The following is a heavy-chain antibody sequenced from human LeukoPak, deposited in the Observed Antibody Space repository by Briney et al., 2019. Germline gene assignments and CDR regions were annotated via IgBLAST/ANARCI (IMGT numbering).Heavy chain of an antibody. V-gene: IGHV3-23*01. D-gene: IGHD2-2*01. CDR2: ISGSGGST. J-gene: IGHJ4*02. CDR3: AKDHSVVVPAARFDY. Sequence: GGSLRLSCAASGFTFSSYAMNWVRQAPGKGLEWVSAISGSGGSTYYADSVKGRFTISRDNSKNTLYLQMNSLRAEDTAVYYCAKDHSVVVPAARFDYWGQGTLVTVSS. CDR1: GFTFSSYA.